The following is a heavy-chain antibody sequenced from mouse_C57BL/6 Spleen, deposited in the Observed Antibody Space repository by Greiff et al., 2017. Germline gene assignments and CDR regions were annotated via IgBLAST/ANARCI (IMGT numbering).Heavy chain of an antibody. CDR3: AKNKDSNYGGAMDY. Sequence: QVQLQQSGPGLVQPSQSLSITCTVSGFSLTSYGVHWVRQSPGKGLEWLGVIWRGGSTDYNAAFMSRLSITKDNSKSQVFFKMNSLQADDTAIYYCAKNKDSNYGGAMDYWGQGTSVTVSS. CDR2: IWRGGST. V-gene: IGHV2-5*01. CDR1: GFSLTSYG. D-gene: IGHD2-5*01. J-gene: IGHJ4*01.